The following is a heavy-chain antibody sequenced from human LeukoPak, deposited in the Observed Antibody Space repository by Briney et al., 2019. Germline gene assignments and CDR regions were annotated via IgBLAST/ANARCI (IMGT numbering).Heavy chain of an antibody. CDR1: GGSFSGYY. D-gene: IGHD6-13*01. V-gene: IGHV4-34*01. CDR2: INHSGST. Sequence: SETLSLTCAVYGGSFSGYYSSWIRQPPGKGLEWIGEINHSGSTNYNPSLKSRVTISVDTSKNQFSLKLSSVTAADTAVYYCARGWASIAAAGTRRYFPHWGQGTLVTVSS. J-gene: IGHJ1*01. CDR3: ARGWASIAAAGTRRYFPH.